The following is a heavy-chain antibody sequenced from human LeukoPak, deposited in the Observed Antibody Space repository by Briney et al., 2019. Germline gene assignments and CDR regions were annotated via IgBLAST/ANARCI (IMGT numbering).Heavy chain of an antibody. CDR2: SGSGGDT. D-gene: IGHD3-10*01. CDR1: GFTFSNYA. V-gene: IGHV3-23*01. J-gene: IGHJ4*02. CDR3: AKELHGSGNYAFDY. Sequence: GGSLRLSCVASGFTFSNYAMNWVRQAPGKGLEWVSVSGSGGDTYYADSVKGRFTISRDNSKNTLYLQMNSLRAEDTAVYFCAKELHGSGNYAFDYWGQGTLVTVSS.